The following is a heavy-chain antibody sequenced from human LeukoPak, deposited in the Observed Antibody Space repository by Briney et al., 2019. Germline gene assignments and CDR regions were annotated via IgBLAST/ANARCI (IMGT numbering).Heavy chain of an antibody. CDR3: ARGRRAWYDYGYNWFDP. V-gene: IGHV4-34*01. D-gene: IGHD4-17*01. CDR1: GGSFRGYY. Sequence: SETLSLPCAVYGGSFRGYYWSWIRQPPGKGLEWVGEINHSGSTNYNPSLKSRVTIPVDTSKNQFSLKLSSVTAADTAVYYCARGRRAWYDYGYNWFDPWGQGTLVTVSS. CDR2: INHSGST. J-gene: IGHJ5*02.